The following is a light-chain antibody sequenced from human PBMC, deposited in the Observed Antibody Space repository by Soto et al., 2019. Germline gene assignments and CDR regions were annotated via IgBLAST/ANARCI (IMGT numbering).Light chain of an antibody. Sequence: EIVLTQSPATLSLSPGERATLSCRASQSVSSYLAWYQQKPGQAPRLLIYDASNRATGIPARFSGSGSGTDFTLTISSLKPEDFAVYYSQQRSNWPTFGGGTKVEIK. J-gene: IGKJ4*01. CDR2: DAS. CDR1: QSVSSY. V-gene: IGKV3-11*01. CDR3: QQRSNWPT.